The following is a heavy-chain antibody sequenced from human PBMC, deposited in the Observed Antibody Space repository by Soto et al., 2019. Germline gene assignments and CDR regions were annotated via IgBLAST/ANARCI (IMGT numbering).Heavy chain of an antibody. J-gene: IGHJ4*02. CDR2: INHSGST. CDR3: ARGEGIQLNFDY. D-gene: IGHD5-18*01. V-gene: IGHV4-34*01. Sequence: SETMPLTYGVYGGSFGGYYWSWIRQPPGKGLEWIGEINHSGSTNYNPSRKSRITINPDTSKNQFSLQLNSVTPEDTAVYYCARGEGIQLNFDYWGQGTLVTVSS. CDR1: GGSFGGYY.